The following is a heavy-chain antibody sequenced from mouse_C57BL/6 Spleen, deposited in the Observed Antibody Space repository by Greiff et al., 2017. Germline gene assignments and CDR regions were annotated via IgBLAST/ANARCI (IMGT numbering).Heavy chain of an antibody. CDR2: ISYSGST. V-gene: IGHV3-8*01. CDR1: GYSITSDY. CDR3: ARYEDYYGSRGYFDV. D-gene: IGHD1-1*01. Sequence: EVKLQQSGPGLAKPSQTLSLTCSVTGYSITSDYWNWIRKFPGNKLEYMGYISYSGSTYYNPSLKSRISITRDTSKNQYYLQLNSVTTEDTATYYCARYEDYYGSRGYFDVWGTGTTVTVSS. J-gene: IGHJ1*03.